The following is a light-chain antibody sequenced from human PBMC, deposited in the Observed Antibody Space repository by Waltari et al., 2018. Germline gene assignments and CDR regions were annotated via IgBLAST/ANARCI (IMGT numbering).Light chain of an antibody. V-gene: IGKV3-15*01. CDR2: GAS. CDR1: QSVSSN. Sequence: EIVMTQSPATLSVSPGERATLSCRPSQSVSSNLAWYQQKPGQAPRLLIYGASTSATGIPARFSGSGSGTEFTLTISSLQSEDFAVYYCQQYNNWPYTFGQGTKLEI. J-gene: IGKJ2*01. CDR3: QQYNNWPYT.